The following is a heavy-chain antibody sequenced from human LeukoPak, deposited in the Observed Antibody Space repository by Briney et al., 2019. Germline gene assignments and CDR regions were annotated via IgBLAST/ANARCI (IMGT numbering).Heavy chain of an antibody. Sequence: SETLSLTCTVSGDSINSYYWTWIRQAPGKGLEWIGYIYYTGSTNYSPSLKSRVSISIDPSKNQFSLKLTSVTAADTAVYYCARDPTYWGQGILVTVST. CDR3: ARDPTY. CDR1: GDSINSYY. CDR2: IYYTGST. J-gene: IGHJ4*02. V-gene: IGHV4-59*01.